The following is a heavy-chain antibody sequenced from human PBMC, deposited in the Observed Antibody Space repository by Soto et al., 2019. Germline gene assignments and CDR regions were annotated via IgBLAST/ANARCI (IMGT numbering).Heavy chain of an antibody. CDR3: ARVPRIAAAGRGRYYFDY. Sequence: SVKVSCKASGGTFSSYAISWVRQAPGQGLEWMGGIIPIFGTANYAQKFQGRVTITADESTSTAYMELSSLRSEDTAVYYCARVPRIAAAGRGRYYFDYWGQGTLVTVSS. CDR1: GGTFSSYA. D-gene: IGHD6-13*01. J-gene: IGHJ4*02. CDR2: IIPIFGTA. V-gene: IGHV1-69*13.